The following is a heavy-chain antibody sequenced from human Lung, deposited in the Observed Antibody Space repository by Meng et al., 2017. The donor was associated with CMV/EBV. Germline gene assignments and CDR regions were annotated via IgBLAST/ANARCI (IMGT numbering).Heavy chain of an antibody. CDR1: GFTFDDYT. V-gene: IGHV3-43*01. J-gene: IGHJ4*02. CDR3: AKGGGSHFFRANFDS. D-gene: IGHD1-26*01. CDR2: VSWDGGLT. Sequence: GESLKISCAASGFTFDDYTIHWVRQPPGKGLEWVSLVSWDGGLTYYADSVKGRFTTSRDSSKNSLYLEMTYLRSEDTALYYCAKGGGSHFFRANFDSWGQGTVVTVSS.